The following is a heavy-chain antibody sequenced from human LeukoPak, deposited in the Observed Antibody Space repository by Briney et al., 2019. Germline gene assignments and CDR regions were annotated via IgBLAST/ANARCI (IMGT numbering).Heavy chain of an antibody. CDR2: FYARGNT. Sequence: SETLSLTCNVSGGSISNYYWNWIRQPAGKGLEWIGRFYARGNTNYNPSLKSRVTISLDTSKNQFSLKLSSVTAADKAFYYCARYIVSYPHDAFDIWGQGTMVTVSS. D-gene: IGHD2-15*01. J-gene: IGHJ3*02. CDR3: ARYIVSYPHDAFDI. V-gene: IGHV4-4*07. CDR1: GGSISNYY.